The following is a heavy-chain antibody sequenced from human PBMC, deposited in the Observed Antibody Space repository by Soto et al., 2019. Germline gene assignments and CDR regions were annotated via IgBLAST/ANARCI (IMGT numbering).Heavy chain of an antibody. Sequence: ASVNVSCKASGFTFTNYGISWVRQATAQGLAGMGWITGSTGDTNYVQKFQDRLALATATSTDTAYMELRSLRPDDTAVYYFVRDKVRSAAEYWGQGALVTVLL. CDR1: GFTFTNYG. V-gene: IGHV1-18*01. CDR3: VRDKVRSAAEY. CDR2: ITGSTGDT. J-gene: IGHJ4*02.